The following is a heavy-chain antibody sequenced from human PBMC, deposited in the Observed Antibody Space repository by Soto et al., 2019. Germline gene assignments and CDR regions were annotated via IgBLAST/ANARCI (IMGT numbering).Heavy chain of an antibody. J-gene: IGHJ4*02. CDR2: ISYDGSNK. D-gene: IGHD3-10*01. CDR1: GFTFSSYG. V-gene: IGHV3-30*18. Sequence: QVQLVESGGGVVQPGRSLRLSCAASGFTFSSYGMHWVRQAPGKGLEWVAVISYDGSNKYYADSVKGRFTISRDNSKNTLYLQMNSLRAEDMAVYYCAKRSYYGSGRAGLDYWGQGTLVTVSS. CDR3: AKRSYYGSGRAGLDY.